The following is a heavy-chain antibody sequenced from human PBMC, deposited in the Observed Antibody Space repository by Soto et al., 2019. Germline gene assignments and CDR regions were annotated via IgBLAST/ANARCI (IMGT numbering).Heavy chain of an antibody. CDR1: GFTVSVNY. CDR3: ARGQIFDWLSTDAFDI. D-gene: IGHD3-9*01. J-gene: IGHJ3*02. V-gene: IGHV3-66*01. Sequence: HPGGSLRLSCAASGFTVSVNYMSWVRQAPGKGLEWVSVIYSGGSTYYADSVKGRFTISRDNSKNTLYLQMNSLRAEDTAVYYCARGQIFDWLSTDAFDIWGQGTMVTVSS. CDR2: IYSGGST.